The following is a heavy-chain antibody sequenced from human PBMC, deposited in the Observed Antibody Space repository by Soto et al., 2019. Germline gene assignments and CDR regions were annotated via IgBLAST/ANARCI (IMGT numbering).Heavy chain of an antibody. D-gene: IGHD5-12*01. Sequence: SETLSLTCTVSGGSISSGGYYWSWIRQHPGKGLEWIGYIYYSGSTYYNPSLKSRVTISVDTSKNQFSLKLSSVTAADTAVYYCARVSGYDTWGYYFDYWGQGTLVTVSS. CDR3: ARVSGYDTWGYYFDY. CDR2: IYYSGST. J-gene: IGHJ4*02. CDR1: GGSISSGGYY. V-gene: IGHV4-31*03.